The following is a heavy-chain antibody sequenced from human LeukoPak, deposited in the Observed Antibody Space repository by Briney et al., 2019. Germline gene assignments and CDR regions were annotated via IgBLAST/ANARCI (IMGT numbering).Heavy chain of an antibody. CDR2: INPDGSRT. Sequence: GGSLRLSCAASGFTFSHWWVHWVRQAPGKGLVWVSRINPDGSRTDYADSVKGRFTISRDNAKNTLYLQMNSLRAEDTDVCFCARVLRGSRDYCGQGTLVTVSS. CDR3: ARVLRGSRDY. J-gene: IGHJ4*02. D-gene: IGHD3-10*01. CDR1: GFTFSHWW. V-gene: IGHV3-74*01.